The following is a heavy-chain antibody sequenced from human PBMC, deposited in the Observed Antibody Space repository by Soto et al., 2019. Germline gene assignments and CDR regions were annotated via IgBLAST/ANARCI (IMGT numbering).Heavy chain of an antibody. CDR3: SREDY. V-gene: IGHV3-30*14. CDR1: GFTFSNYA. Sequence: QVQLVESGGGVVQPGRSLRLSCAASGFTFSNYAMHWVRQAPGKGLEWVAFILYEGNNKQYADSVKGRFTISRDNSKNTLYLQMNSLRPEDTAVYYCSREDYWGQGTLVTVSS. CDR2: ILYEGNNK. J-gene: IGHJ4*02.